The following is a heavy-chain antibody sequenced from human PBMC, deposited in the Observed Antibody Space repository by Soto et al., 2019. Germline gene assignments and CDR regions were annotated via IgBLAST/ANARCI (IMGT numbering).Heavy chain of an antibody. CDR3: ARVGCIEAHDVFDF. D-gene: IGHD6-25*01. Sequence: ASVKVSCKASGYTFTSYDINWVRQATGQGLEWMGWMNPNSGNTGDAQKFQGRVTMTRNTSISTAYMELSSLRSEDTAVYYCARVGCIEAHDVFDFWGQGTMVTVSS. J-gene: IGHJ3*01. V-gene: IGHV1-8*01. CDR2: MNPNSGNT. CDR1: GYTFTSYD.